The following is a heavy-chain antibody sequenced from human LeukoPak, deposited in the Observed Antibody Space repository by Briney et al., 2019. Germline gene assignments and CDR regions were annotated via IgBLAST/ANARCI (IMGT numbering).Heavy chain of an antibody. J-gene: IGHJ4*02. CDR1: GFTFSTYS. Sequence: GGSLRLSXAASGFTFSTYSMNWVRQAPGKGLEWVSYISSGTSSIYYADSVKGRFTISRDNAKNSLYLQMTSLRAEDTAVYYCARGWEFEYWGQGTLVTVSS. CDR2: ISSGTSSI. V-gene: IGHV3-48*01. CDR3: ARGWEFEY. D-gene: IGHD1-26*01.